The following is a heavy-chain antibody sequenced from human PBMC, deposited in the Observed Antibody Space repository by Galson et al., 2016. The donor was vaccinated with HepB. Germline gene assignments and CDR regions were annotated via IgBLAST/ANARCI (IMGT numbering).Heavy chain of an antibody. CDR2: ISYDGNNK. CDR3: DKDKPASARSYFDY. CDR1: GFSFSTYG. J-gene: IGHJ4*02. Sequence: SLRLSCAASGFSFSTYGMHWVRQAPGKGLEWVALISYDGNNKYYADSVEGRFSISRDNSKNTLYLQVNSLRPEDTAVYYCDKDKPASARSYFDYWGQGTLVTVSS. D-gene: IGHD6-13*01. V-gene: IGHV3-30*18.